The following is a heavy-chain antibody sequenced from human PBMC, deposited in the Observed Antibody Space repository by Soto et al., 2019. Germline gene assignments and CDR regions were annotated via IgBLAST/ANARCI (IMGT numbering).Heavy chain of an antibody. V-gene: IGHV1-3*01. D-gene: IGHD3-22*01. CDR2: INAGNGNT. CDR3: ARDPPLGGYPSHYYYHYGMDF. CDR1: GYTFTSYA. Sequence: GASVKVSCKASGYTFTSYAMHWVRQAPGQRLEWMGWINAGNGNTKYSQKFQGRVTITRDTSASTAYMELSSLRSEDTAVYYCARDPPLGGYPSHYYYHYGMDFWGQGTTVTVSS. J-gene: IGHJ6*02.